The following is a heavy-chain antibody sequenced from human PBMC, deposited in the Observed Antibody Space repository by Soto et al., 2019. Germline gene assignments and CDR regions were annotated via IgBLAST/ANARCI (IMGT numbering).Heavy chain of an antibody. CDR3: AKGRWRSYFPSGAFDI. CDR2: ISYDGSNK. V-gene: IGHV3-30*18. CDR1: GFTFSSYG. Sequence: PGVSLRLSCAASGFTFSSYGMHLVRQAPGKGLEWVAVISYDGSNKYYADSVKGRFTISRDNSKNTLYLQMSSLRAEDTAVYYCAKGRWRSYFPSGAFDIWGQGTMVTVSS. J-gene: IGHJ3*02. D-gene: IGHD1-26*01.